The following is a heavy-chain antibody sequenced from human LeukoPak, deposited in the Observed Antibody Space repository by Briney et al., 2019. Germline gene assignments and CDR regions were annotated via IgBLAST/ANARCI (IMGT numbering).Heavy chain of an antibody. V-gene: IGHV4-59*12. CDR2: IYYSGST. CDR3: VSVSSSWDSDY. Sequence: SETLSLTCTVSGGSISSYYWTWIRQPPGKGLEWIGYIYYSGSTNYNPSLKSRVTISVDTSKNQFSLRLSSVTAADTAVYYCVSVSSSWDSDYWGQGTLVTVSS. D-gene: IGHD6-13*01. CDR1: GGSISSYY. J-gene: IGHJ4*02.